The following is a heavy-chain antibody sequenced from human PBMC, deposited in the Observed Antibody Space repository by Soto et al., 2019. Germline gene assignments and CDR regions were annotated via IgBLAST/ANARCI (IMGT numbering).Heavy chain of an antibody. CDR3: ARHGGTPDLYFDY. CDR1: AFIFGAHA. Sequence: GGSLRLSCAASAFIFGAHAMSWVRQAPGKGLEWVSAINWIGGSTNYADSMKGRFTISRDNAKNSLYLQMSSLRAEDTALYYCARHGGTPDLYFDYWGQGT. D-gene: IGHD3-16*01. CDR2: INWIGGST. V-gene: IGHV3-20*04. J-gene: IGHJ4*02.